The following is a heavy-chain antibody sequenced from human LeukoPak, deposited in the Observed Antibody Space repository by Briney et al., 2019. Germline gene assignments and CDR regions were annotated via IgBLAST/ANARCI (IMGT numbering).Heavy chain of an antibody. J-gene: IGHJ3*02. CDR1: GGTFSSYA. Sequence: ASVKVSCKASGGTFSSYAISWVRQAPGQGLEWMGGIIPIFGTANYAQKFQGRVTITADESTSTAYMELSSLRSEDTAVYYCARPGFRGVLWGAFDIWGQGTMVTVSS. CDR2: IIPIFGTA. CDR3: ARPGFRGVLWGAFDI. V-gene: IGHV1-69*13. D-gene: IGHD3-10*01.